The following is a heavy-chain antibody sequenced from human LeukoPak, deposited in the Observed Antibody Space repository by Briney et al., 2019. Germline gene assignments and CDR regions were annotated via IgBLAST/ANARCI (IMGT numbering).Heavy chain of an antibody. CDR2: ISSSGSNI. CDR3: ARSIVGATLYFDY. Sequence: GGSLRLSCAASGFTFSDYYMSWIPQAPGKGLEGGSYISSSGSNIYYADSVKGRFTISRDNAKNSLYLQMNSLRAEDTAVYYCARSIVGATLYFDYWGQGTLVTVSS. CDR1: GFTFSDYY. D-gene: IGHD1-26*01. J-gene: IGHJ4*02. V-gene: IGHV3-11*01.